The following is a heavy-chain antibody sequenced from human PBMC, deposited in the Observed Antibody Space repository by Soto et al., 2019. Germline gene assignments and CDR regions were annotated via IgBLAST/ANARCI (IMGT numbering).Heavy chain of an antibody. V-gene: IGHV3-20*04. CDR2: IYWKGGNR. CDR1: GFNVDDYG. Sequence: PGGSLRLSCTMSGFNVDDYGISWVLHVPGKGLEWVSGIYWKGGNRHYADSVKGRFTITRDNAKNSLYLQLDSLRAEDTALYYCVRSADYRSGSYWYFFDYWGQGT. CDR3: VRSADYRSGSYWYFFDY. D-gene: IGHD3-10*01. J-gene: IGHJ4*02.